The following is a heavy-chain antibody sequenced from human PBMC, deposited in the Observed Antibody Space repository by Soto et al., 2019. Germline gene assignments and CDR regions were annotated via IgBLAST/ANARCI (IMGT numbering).Heavy chain of an antibody. CDR2: IYYSGST. D-gene: IGHD4-17*01. J-gene: IGHJ6*03. CDR3: ARHPAHGDYRRYYYYYMDV. CDR1: GGSISSYY. V-gene: IGHV4-59*08. Sequence: SETLSLICTVSGGSISSYYWSWIRQPPGKGLEWIGYIYYSGSTNYNPSLKSRVTISVDTSKNQFSLKLSSVTAADTAVYYCARHPAHGDYRRYYYYYMDVWGKGTTVTVPS.